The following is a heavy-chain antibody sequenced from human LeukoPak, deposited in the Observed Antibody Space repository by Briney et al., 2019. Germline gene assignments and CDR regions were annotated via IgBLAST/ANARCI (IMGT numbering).Heavy chain of an antibody. CDR1: GGSISSYY. J-gene: IGHJ4*02. D-gene: IGHD3-22*01. Sequence: SETLSLTCTVSGGSISSYYWSWIRQPPGKGLEWIGYIYYSGSTNYNPSLKSRVTISVDTSKNQFSLKLSSVTAADTAVYYCARLDYYDSSGYYLDYWGQGTLVTVSS. CDR2: IYYSGST. V-gene: IGHV4-59*08. CDR3: ARLDYYDSSGYYLDY.